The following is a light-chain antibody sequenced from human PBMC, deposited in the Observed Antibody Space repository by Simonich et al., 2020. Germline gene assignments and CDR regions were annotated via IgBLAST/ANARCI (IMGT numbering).Light chain of an antibody. V-gene: IGLV2-18*02. CDR3: SSYTSSSTWV. CDR2: EVS. Sequence: LTQPHSVSESPGKTVTISCTGTSSDVGSYNRVSWYQQPPGTAPKLMIYEVSNRPSGVPDRFSGSKSGNTASLTISGLQAEDEADYYCSSYTSSSTWVFGGGTKLTVL. CDR1: SSDVGSYNR. J-gene: IGLJ3*02.